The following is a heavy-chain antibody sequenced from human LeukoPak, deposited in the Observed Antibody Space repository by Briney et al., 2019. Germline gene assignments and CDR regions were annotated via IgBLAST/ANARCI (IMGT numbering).Heavy chain of an antibody. V-gene: IGHV3-21*04. Sequence: GGSLRLSCAASGFTFSSYSMNWVRQAPGKGLEWVSSISSSSGYIYYADSVKGRFTISRDNAKNSLYLQMNSLRAEDTAVYYCARDLQPILYWGQGTLVTVSS. CDR3: ARDLQPILY. CDR2: ISSSSGYI. D-gene: IGHD4-11*01. J-gene: IGHJ4*02. CDR1: GFTFSSYS.